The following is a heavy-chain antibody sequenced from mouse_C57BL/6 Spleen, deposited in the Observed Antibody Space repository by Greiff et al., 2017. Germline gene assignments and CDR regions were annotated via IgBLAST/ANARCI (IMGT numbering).Heavy chain of an antibody. Sequence: VQLQQSGPELVKPGASVKISCKASGYTFTDYYMNWVKQSHGKSLEWIGDINPNNGGTSYNQKFKGKATLTVDKSSSTAYMELRSLTSEDSAVYYCARADGYYEYAMDYWGQGTSVTVSS. V-gene: IGHV1-26*01. J-gene: IGHJ4*01. CDR1: GYTFTDYY. CDR3: ARADGYYEYAMDY. D-gene: IGHD2-3*01. CDR2: INPNNGGT.